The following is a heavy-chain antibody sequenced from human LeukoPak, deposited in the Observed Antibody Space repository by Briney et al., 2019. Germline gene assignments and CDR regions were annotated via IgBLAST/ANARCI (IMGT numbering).Heavy chain of an antibody. CDR2: ISGSGGST. CDR1: GFTFSSYA. CDR3: AKVLFEDYYYYDSSGNGNYFDY. Sequence: GGSLRLSCAASGFTFSSYAMSWVRQAPGKGLEWVSAISGSGGSTYYADSVKGRFTISRDNSKNTLYLQMNSLRAEDTAVHYCAKVLFEDYYYYDSSGNGNYFDYWGQGTLVTVSS. D-gene: IGHD3-22*01. V-gene: IGHV3-23*01. J-gene: IGHJ4*02.